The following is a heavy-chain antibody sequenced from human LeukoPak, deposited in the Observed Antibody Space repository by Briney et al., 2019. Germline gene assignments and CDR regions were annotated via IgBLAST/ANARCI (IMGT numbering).Heavy chain of an antibody. CDR1: GYTFTSYG. Sequence: ASVKVSCKASGYTFTSYGISGVRQAPGQGLEWMGWISAYTGNTNSAQKLQGRVTMTTDTSTSTAYMELRSLRSDDTAVYYCVGSIMDMREISYDSSGYSRKYFDYWGQGTLVTVSS. CDR2: ISAYTGNT. D-gene: IGHD3-22*01. CDR3: VGSIMDMREISYDSSGYSRKYFDY. J-gene: IGHJ4*02. V-gene: IGHV1-18*01.